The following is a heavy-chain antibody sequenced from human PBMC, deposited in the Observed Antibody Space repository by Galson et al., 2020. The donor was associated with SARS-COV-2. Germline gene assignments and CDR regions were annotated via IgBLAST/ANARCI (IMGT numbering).Heavy chain of an antibody. J-gene: IGHJ6*02. V-gene: IGHV3-53*04. CDR2: IYSGCST. CDR3: ARDREEVGGMDV. CDR1: GFTVSSNY. Sequence: GQSLKISCAASGFTVSSNYMSWVRQAPGKGLEWVSVIYSGCSTYYAYTVKGRFTIPKHNSKNTLYLQMNSLRAEDTAVYYCARDREEVGGMDVWGQGTTVTVSS.